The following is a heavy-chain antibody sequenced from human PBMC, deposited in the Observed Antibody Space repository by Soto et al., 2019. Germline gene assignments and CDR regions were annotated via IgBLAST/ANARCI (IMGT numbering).Heavy chain of an antibody. CDR3: AKELGIAAELDY. V-gene: IGHV3-30*18. CDR2: ISYDGSNK. D-gene: IGHD6-13*01. Sequence: QVQLVESGGGVVQPGRSLRLSCAASGFTFSSYGMHGVRQAPGKGLEWVAVISYDGSNKYYADSVKGRFTISRDNSKNTLYLQMNSLRAEDTAVYYCAKELGIAAELDYWGQGTLVTVSS. CDR1: GFTFSSYG. J-gene: IGHJ4*02.